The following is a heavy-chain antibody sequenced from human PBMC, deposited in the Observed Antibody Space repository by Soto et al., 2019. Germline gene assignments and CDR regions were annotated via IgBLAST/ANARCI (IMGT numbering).Heavy chain of an antibody. D-gene: IGHD6-19*01. CDR3: ARPNQFNYIAVAGKGGMDV. CDR2: IDPSDSYT. J-gene: IGHJ6*02. CDR1: GYSFTSYW. V-gene: IGHV5-10-1*01. Sequence: GESLKISCKGSGYSFTSYWISWVRQMPGKGLEWMGRIDPSDSYTNYSPSFQGHVTISADKSISTAYLQWSSLKASDTAMYYCARPNQFNYIAVAGKGGMDVWGQGTTVTVSS.